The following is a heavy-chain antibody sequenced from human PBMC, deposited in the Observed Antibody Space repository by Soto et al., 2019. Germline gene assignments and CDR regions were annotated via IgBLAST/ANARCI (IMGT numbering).Heavy chain of an antibody. Sequence: GGSLRLSCAASGFTFSDYYMSWIRQAPGKGLEWVSYISSSGSTIYYADSVKGRFTISRDNAKNSLYLQMNSLRAEDTAVYYCARDGNDYIRYYYYMDVWGKGTTVTVSS. V-gene: IGHV3-11*01. CDR3: ARDGNDYIRYYYYMDV. CDR2: ISSSGSTI. J-gene: IGHJ6*03. CDR1: GFTFSDYY. D-gene: IGHD4-4*01.